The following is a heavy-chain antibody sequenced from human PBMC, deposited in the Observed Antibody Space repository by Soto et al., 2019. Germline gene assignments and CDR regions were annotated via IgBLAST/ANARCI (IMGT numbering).Heavy chain of an antibody. Sequence: QVQLQESGPGLVKPSETLSLTCTVSGGSISSYYWSWIRQPPGKGLEWIGYIYYSGSTNYNPSLXSXVXIAXDTAKNHFSLKLSSVTAADTAVYYCARVWGGAFDIWGQGTMVTVSS. CDR3: ARVWGGAFDI. V-gene: IGHV4-59*01. CDR2: IYYSGST. D-gene: IGHD3-10*01. J-gene: IGHJ3*02. CDR1: GGSISSYY.